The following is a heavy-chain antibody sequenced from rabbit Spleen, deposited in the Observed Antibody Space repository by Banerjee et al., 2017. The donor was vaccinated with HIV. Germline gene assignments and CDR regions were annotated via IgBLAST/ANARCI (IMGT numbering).Heavy chain of an antibody. V-gene: IGHV1S45*01. Sequence: QEQLEESGRDLVKPEGSLTLTCTASGFSFSSGYDMTWVRQAPGKGLEWIGYIYSAIGYTYYASWAKGRFTISKTSSTTVTLQMTSLTAADTATYFCGRSSNAGYAGYGYGSNLWGQGTLVTVS. D-gene: IGHD7-1*01. CDR3: GRSSNAGYAGYGYGSNL. J-gene: IGHJ4*01. CDR2: IYSAIGYT. CDR1: GFSFSSGYD.